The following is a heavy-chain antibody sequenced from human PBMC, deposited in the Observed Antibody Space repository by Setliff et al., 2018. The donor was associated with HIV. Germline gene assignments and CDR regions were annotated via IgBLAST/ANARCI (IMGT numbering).Heavy chain of an antibody. V-gene: IGHV4-39*01. CDR1: GGSISSSSYY. CDR2: IYYRGST. J-gene: IGHJ6*03. Sequence: SETLSLTCTVSGGSISSSSYYWGWIRQPPGKGLQWIGSIYYRGSTYYNPSLKSRFTISVDTSKNQFSLKLGSVTAADTVLYYCARGRYRSRWYASDHYYIDVWGKGTTVTVSS. CDR3: ARGRYRSRWYASDHYYIDV. D-gene: IGHD6-13*01.